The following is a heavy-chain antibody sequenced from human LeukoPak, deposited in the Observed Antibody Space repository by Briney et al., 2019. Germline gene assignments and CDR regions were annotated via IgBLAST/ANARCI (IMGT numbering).Heavy chain of an antibody. CDR1: GGSISSSSYY. CDR3: ARQRIAAPTYYMDV. D-gene: IGHD6-13*01. CDR2: IYYSGST. V-gene: IGHV4-39*01. J-gene: IGHJ6*03. Sequence: SETLSLTCTVSGGSISSSSYYWGWIRQPPGKGLEWIGSIYYSGSTYYNPSLKSRVTKSVDTSKNQFSLKLSSVTAADTAVYYCARQRIAAPTYYMDVWGKGTTVTVSS.